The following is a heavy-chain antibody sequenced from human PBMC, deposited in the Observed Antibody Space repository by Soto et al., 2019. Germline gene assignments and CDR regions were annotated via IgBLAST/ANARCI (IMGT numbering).Heavy chain of an antibody. J-gene: IGHJ4*02. CDR2: ISGSGGST. CDR3: GRHSSSRCHGDLSG. CDR1: GGPFNRYA. D-gene: IGHD6-19*01. Sequence: GEALRLSCSAPGGPFNRYAMSWVLQSPVKGLEWVSAISGSGGSTYYADSVKGRFTISRDNSKNTLYLQMNSLRAEDTAVYYCGRHSSSRCHGDLSGWDQATQGTVSS. V-gene: IGHV3-23*01.